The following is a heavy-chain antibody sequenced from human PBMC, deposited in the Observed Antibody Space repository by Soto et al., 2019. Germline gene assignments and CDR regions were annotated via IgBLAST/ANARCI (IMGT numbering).Heavy chain of an antibody. CDR3: AKDGPLRYCSCFSCYSITYYYMDV. J-gene: IGHJ6*03. CDR2: ISGSGGST. CDR1: GFTSSSYA. Sequence: GGSLRLSCAASGFTSSSYAMSWVRQAPGKGLEWVSAISGSGGSTYYADSVKGRFTISRDNSKNTLYLQMNSLRAEDTAVYYCAKDGPLRYCSCFSCYSITYYYMDVWGKGTTVTVYS. V-gene: IGHV3-23*01. D-gene: IGHD2-15*01.